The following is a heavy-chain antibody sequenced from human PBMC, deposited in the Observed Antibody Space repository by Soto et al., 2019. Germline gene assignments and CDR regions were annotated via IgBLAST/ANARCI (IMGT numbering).Heavy chain of an antibody. D-gene: IGHD5-18*01. CDR2: INPNSGGT. J-gene: IGHJ6*02. CDR1: GYTFTGYY. CDR3: ARDRRGDTAMVTDYYYYGMDV. Sequence: ASVKVSCKASGYTFTGYYMHWVRQAPGQGLEWMGGINPNSGGTNYAQKFQGWVTMTRDTSISTAYMELSRLRSDDTAVYYCARDRRGDTAMVTDYYYYGMDVWGQGTTVTVSS. V-gene: IGHV1-2*04.